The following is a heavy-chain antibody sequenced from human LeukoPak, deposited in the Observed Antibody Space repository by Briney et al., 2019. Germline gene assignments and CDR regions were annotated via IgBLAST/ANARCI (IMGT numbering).Heavy chain of an antibody. CDR2: IKQDGSEK. J-gene: IGHJ5*02. CDR3: ARDASYYDILTGYYNWFDP. Sequence: GGSLRLSCAASGFTFSSYWMSWVRQAPGKGLEWVANIKQDGSEKYYVDSVKGRFTISRDNAKNSLYLQMISLRAEDTAVYYCARDASYYDILTGYYNWFDPWGQGTLVTVSS. CDR1: GFTFSSYW. D-gene: IGHD3-9*01. V-gene: IGHV3-7*03.